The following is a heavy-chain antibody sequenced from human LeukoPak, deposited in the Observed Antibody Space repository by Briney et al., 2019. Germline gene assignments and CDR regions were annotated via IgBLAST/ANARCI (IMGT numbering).Heavy chain of an antibody. CDR2: GTA. CDR3: ARDKYYGSGSYRYYYGMDV. Sequence: GTANYAQKFQGRVTITADESTSTAYMELSSLRSEDTAVYYCARDKYYGSGSYRYYYGMDVWGQGTTATVSS. V-gene: IGHV1-69*01. J-gene: IGHJ6*02. D-gene: IGHD3-10*01.